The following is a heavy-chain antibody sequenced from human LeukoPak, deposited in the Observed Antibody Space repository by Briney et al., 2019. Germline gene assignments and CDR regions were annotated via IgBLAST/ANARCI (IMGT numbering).Heavy chain of an antibody. V-gene: IGHV3-74*01. CDR1: GFTFSRHW. CDR2: IYGDGSRI. D-gene: IGHD5-18*01. CDR3: TSDTVDTAVGIDY. Sequence: PGGSLRLSCAASGFTFSRHWMHWVRQAPGKGLVWVSRIYGDGSRISYADSVKGRFTISRDNAKNTLFLQMNSLRAEDTAVYYCTSDTVDTAVGIDYWGQGTLVTVSS. J-gene: IGHJ4*02.